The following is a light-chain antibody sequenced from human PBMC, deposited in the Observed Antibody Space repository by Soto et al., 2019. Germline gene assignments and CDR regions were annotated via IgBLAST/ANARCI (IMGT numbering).Light chain of an antibody. CDR2: DAY. Sequence: DIQMTQSPSSLSASVGDRVTITCRASQNIDSYLNWYQQRPGKAPKLLIHDAYSLQSGVQSRFSGSGSGTDFTLTISSLQPEDFATYYCKQTYSTPPTFGQGTKVDIK. CDR1: QNIDSY. J-gene: IGKJ1*01. V-gene: IGKV1-39*01. CDR3: KQTYSTPPT.